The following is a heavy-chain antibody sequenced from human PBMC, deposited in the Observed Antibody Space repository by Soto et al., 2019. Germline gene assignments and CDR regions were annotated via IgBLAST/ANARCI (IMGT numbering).Heavy chain of an antibody. J-gene: IGHJ4*02. V-gene: IGHV4-59*01. Sequence: SETLSLTCTVSGGSISSYYWSWIRQPPGKGLEWIGYIYYSGSTNYNPSLKSRVTISVDTSKNQFSLKLSSVTAADTAVYYCARLVVVPAARFDYWGQGTLVTVS. CDR3: ARLVVVPAARFDY. D-gene: IGHD2-2*01. CDR1: GGSISSYY. CDR2: IYYSGST.